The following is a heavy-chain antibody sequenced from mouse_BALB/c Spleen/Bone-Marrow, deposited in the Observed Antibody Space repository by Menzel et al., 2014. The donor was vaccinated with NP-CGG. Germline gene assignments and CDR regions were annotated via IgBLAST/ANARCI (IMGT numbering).Heavy chain of an antibody. D-gene: IGHD2-2*01. J-gene: IGHJ3*01. V-gene: IGHV1S22*01. CDR1: GYTFTSYW. Sequence: LQKFGYVLARPGASVKLSCKASGYTFTSYWMHWVKQRPGQGLEWIGNIYPGSGSTNYDEKFKSKATLTVDTSSSTAYMQLSSLTSEDSAVYYCTRSGYDVSYWVQASLFTVAA. CDR3: TRSGYDVSY. CDR2: IYPGSGST.